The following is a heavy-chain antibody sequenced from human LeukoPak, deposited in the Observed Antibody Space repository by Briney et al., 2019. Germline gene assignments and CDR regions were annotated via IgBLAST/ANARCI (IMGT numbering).Heavy chain of an antibody. CDR1: GFTFSFYA. CDR2: ISASSDNT. CDR3: ARDSGGPFDY. D-gene: IGHD3-10*01. J-gene: IGHJ4*02. Sequence: GGSLRLSCAASGFTFSFYAMNWVRQAPGKGLEWVSAISASSDNTYYADSVRGRFTISRDNAKNSLYLQMNSLRAEDTAVYYCARDSGGPFDYWGQGTLVTVSS. V-gene: IGHV3-23*01.